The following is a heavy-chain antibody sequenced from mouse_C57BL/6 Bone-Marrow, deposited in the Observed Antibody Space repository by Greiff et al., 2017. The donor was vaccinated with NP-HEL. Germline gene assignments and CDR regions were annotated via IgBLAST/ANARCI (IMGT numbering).Heavy chain of an antibody. CDR2: INPYNGGT. D-gene: IGHD1-1*01. CDR3: ARPPYYGSRFDY. CDR1: GYTFTDYY. J-gene: IGHJ2*01. V-gene: IGHV1-19*01. Sequence: VQLQQSGPVLVKPGASVKMSCKASGYTFTDYYMNWVKQSHGKSLEWIGVINPYNGGTSYNQKFKGKATLTVDKSSSTAYMELNSLTSEDSAVYYCARPPYYGSRFDYWGQGTTLTVSS.